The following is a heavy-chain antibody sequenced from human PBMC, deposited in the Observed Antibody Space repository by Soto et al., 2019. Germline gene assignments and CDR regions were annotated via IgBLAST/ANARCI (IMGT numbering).Heavy chain of an antibody. CDR2: IIPLFGTA. D-gene: IGHD3-10*01. CDR1: GVTFSSET. Sequence: QVQLVQSGADVKKPGSSVKVSCQASGVTFSSETLGWVRQAPGQGLEWVGGIIPLFGTASYAQKFQGRVTITADEPTSTVYMELSSLRSDDTAVYFCATELGENPASPFDAWGQGTLVTVSS. V-gene: IGHV1-69*01. CDR3: ATELGENPASPFDA. J-gene: IGHJ4*02.